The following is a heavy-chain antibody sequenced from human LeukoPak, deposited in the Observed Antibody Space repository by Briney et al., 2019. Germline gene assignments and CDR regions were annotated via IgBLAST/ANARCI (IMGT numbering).Heavy chain of an antibody. Sequence: GGSLRLSCEASGFTFSSYNMNWVRQAPGKRLGWVSSVTSSSSYVFYADSVKGRFTISRDNAKKSLYLQMNSLRAEDTAVYYCARAVYCSGGGCFWYFDLWGRGTLVTVSS. CDR2: VTSSSSYV. CDR1: GFTFSSYN. J-gene: IGHJ2*01. D-gene: IGHD2-15*01. V-gene: IGHV3-21*01. CDR3: ARAVYCSGGGCFWYFDL.